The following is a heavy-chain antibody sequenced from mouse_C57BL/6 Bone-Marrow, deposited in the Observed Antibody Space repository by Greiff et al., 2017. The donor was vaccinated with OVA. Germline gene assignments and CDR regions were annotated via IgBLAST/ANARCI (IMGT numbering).Heavy chain of an antibody. Sequence: VQLQQSGPELVKPGASVKISCKASGYTFTDYYMNWVKQSHGKSLEWIGDINPNNGATSYNQKFKGKATLTVDKSSSTAYMELRSLTSEDSAVYYGARGDYGPGFAYWGQGTLVTVSA. J-gene: IGHJ3*01. D-gene: IGHD1-1*01. CDR1: GYTFTDYY. CDR2: INPNNGAT. CDR3: ARGDYGPGFAY. V-gene: IGHV1-26*01.